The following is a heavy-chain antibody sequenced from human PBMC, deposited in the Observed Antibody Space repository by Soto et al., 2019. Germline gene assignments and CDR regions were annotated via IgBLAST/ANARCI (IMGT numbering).Heavy chain of an antibody. D-gene: IGHD6-13*01. CDR3: ARGMGRAYYYYGLAA. CDR2: IWFDGSTQ. CDR1: GFTFSNYV. V-gene: IGHV3-33*08. J-gene: IGHJ6*02. Sequence: QVQLVESGGGVVQPGRSLRLSCAASGFTFSNYVMQWVRQAPGKGLEWVAVIWFDGSTQYYGDSVKGRFSISRDNSKNTLYLEMNSLRAEDTAVYYCARGMGRAYYYYGLAAWGQGTTVTVSS.